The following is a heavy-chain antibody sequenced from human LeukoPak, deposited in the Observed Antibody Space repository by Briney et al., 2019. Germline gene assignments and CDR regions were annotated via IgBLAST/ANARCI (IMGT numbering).Heavy chain of an antibody. Sequence: SETLSLTCTVSGGSINNYYWTWIRQPPGKGLEWTASIYYTGKTDYNPSLKSRVTISVDTSKNQFSLNLSSVTAADTAVYYCAKFEGLGGPRYYFDFWGQGTLVTVSS. J-gene: IGHJ4*02. CDR3: AKFEGLGGPRYYFDF. D-gene: IGHD3-16*01. CDR1: GGSINNYY. V-gene: IGHV4-59*08. CDR2: IYYTGKT.